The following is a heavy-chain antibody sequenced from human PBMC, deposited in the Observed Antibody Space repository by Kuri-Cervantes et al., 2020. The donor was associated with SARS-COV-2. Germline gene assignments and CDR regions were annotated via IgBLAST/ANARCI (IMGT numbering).Heavy chain of an antibody. Sequence: SETLSLTCTVSGGSISSYYWSWIRQPPGKGLEWIGYIYYSGSTNYNPSLKIRVTISVDTSKNQFSLKLSSVTAADTAVYYCARGGGGYCSSTSCYSYWGQGTLVTVSS. J-gene: IGHJ4*02. V-gene: IGHV4-59*12. CDR3: ARGGGGYCSSTSCYSY. D-gene: IGHD2-2*02. CDR2: IYYSGST. CDR1: GGSISSYY.